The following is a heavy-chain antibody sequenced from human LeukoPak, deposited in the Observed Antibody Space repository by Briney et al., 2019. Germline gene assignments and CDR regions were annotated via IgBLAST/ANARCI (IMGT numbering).Heavy chain of an antibody. Sequence: PGGSLSLSCAASGFTFSDYYMSWIRQAPGKGLEWVSYISSSGSTIYYADSVKGRFTISRDNAKNSLYLQMNSLRAEDTAVYYCARPYDSSGYYEGASVDYWGQGTLVTVSS. CDR1: GFTFSDYY. D-gene: IGHD3-22*01. CDR2: ISSSGSTI. V-gene: IGHV3-11*01. J-gene: IGHJ4*02. CDR3: ARPYDSSGYYEGASVDY.